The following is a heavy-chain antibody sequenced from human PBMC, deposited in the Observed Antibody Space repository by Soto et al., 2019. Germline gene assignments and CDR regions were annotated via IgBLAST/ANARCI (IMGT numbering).Heavy chain of an antibody. J-gene: IGHJ6*03. CDR2: MNPNSGNT. Sequence: APVKVSCKASGYTFPRYVINWVRQAPGQGLEWMGWMNPNSGNTGYAQKFQGRVTMTRNTSISTAYMELSSLRSEDTTVYYCARGRYAHSSSWYGSLGYYYYYMDVWGKGTTVTVSS. D-gene: IGHD6-13*01. V-gene: IGHV1-8*01. CDR1: GYTFPRYV. CDR3: ARGRYAHSSSWYGSLGYYYYYMDV.